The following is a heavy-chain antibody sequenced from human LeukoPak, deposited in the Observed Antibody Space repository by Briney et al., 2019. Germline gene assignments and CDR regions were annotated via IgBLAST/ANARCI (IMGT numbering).Heavy chain of an antibody. CDR1: GYTFTSYG. CDR2: ISAYNGNT. J-gene: IGHJ1*01. Sequence: GASVKVSCKASGYTFTSYGISWVRQAPGQGLEWMGWISAYNGNTNYAQKLQGRVTMTTDTSTSTAYMELRSLRSDDTAVYYCARVDDIVVVPAASFAEYFQHWGQGTLVTVSS. D-gene: IGHD2-2*01. V-gene: IGHV1-18*01. CDR3: ARVDDIVVVPAASFAEYFQH.